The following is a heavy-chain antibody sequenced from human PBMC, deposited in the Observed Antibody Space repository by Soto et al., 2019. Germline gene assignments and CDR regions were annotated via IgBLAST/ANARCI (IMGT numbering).Heavy chain of an antibody. CDR1: GGNFTANY. D-gene: IGHD1-26*01. CDR2: IIPKSGGT. CDR3: ARDPAKGSGSGGVDY. Sequence: ASVKVSCKASGGNFTANYIHWVRQALGQGCEWMGWIIPKSGGTNYPQKSQGRVNTTRDTSLSTVYIMPNRLTYDDTAMYYCARDPAKGSGSGGVDYWG. J-gene: IGHJ4*01. V-gene: IGHV1-2*02.